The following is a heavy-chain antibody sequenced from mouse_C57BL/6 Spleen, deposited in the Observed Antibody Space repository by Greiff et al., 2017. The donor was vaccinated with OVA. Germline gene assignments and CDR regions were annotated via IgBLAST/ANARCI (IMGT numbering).Heavy chain of an antibody. CDR2: INPNYGTT. Sequence: VQLQQSGPELVKPGASVKISCKASGYSFTDYNMNWVKQSNGKSLEWIGVINPNYGTTSYNQKFKGKATLTVDQSSSTAYMQLISLTSEDSAVYYCARSRDYYGSSYQAWFAYWGQGTLVTVSA. CDR1: GYSFTDYN. V-gene: IGHV1-39*01. D-gene: IGHD1-1*01. CDR3: ARSRDYYGSSYQAWFAY. J-gene: IGHJ3*01.